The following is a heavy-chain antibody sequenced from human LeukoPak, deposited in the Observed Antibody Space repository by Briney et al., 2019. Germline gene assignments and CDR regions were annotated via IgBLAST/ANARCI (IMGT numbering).Heavy chain of an antibody. J-gene: IGHJ3*02. D-gene: IGHD6-13*01. Sequence: SEALSLTCTVSGGSISSSSYYWGWIRQPPGRGLEWIGSIYYSGSTYYNPSLKSRVTISVDTSKNQFSLKLSSVTAADTAVYYCASLIAAALRGAFDIWGQGTMVTVSS. CDR2: IYYSGST. CDR1: GGSISSSSYY. V-gene: IGHV4-39*01. CDR3: ASLIAAALRGAFDI.